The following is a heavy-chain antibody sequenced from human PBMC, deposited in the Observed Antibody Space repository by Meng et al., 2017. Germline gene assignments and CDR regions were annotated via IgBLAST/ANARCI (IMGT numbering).Heavy chain of an antibody. CDR3: ASSRGGPRLDYFHN. Sequence: EVQLGESGGGLVQPGGSLRLSCAASGFTFSSYAMSWVRQAPGKGLQWVSTIAANGDKTYYADSVKGRFTISRDNSKNTLYVQMNSLRAEDTAIYYCASSRGGPRLDYFHNWGQGTLVTVSS. V-gene: IGHV3-23*04. CDR1: GFTFSSYA. D-gene: IGHD6-19*01. J-gene: IGHJ4*02. CDR2: IAANGDKT.